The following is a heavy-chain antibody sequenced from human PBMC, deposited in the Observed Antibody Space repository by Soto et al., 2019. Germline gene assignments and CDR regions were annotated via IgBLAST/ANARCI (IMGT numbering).Heavy chain of an antibody. Sequence: GGSLRLSCAASGFTFSSYAMSWVRQAPGKGLEWVSAISGSGGSTYYADSVKGRFTITRVNSKNKLYLQMNSLRAEDTAVYYCAKERVMVAATLSYFDYWGQGTLVTVSS. D-gene: IGHD2-15*01. CDR2: ISGSGGST. V-gene: IGHV3-23*01. J-gene: IGHJ4*02. CDR3: AKERVMVAATLSYFDY. CDR1: GFTFSSYA.